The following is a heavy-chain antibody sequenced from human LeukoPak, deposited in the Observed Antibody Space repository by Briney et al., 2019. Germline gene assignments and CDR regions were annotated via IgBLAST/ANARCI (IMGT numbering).Heavy chain of an antibody. CDR3: ARVPQQLARGLVAFDI. CDR2: IYYSGST. Sequence: SETLSLTCTVSGGSISSSSYYWGWIRQPPGKGLEWIGSIYYSGSTYYNPSLKSRVTISEDTSKNQFSLKLSSVTAADTAVYYCARVPQQLARGLVAFDIWGQGTMVTVSS. V-gene: IGHV4-39*07. D-gene: IGHD6-13*01. J-gene: IGHJ3*02. CDR1: GGSISSSSYY.